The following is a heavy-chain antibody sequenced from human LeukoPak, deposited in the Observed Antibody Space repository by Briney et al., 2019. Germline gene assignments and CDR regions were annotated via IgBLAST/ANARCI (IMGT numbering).Heavy chain of an antibody. V-gene: IGHV3-23*01. CDR1: GFTFSSYA. CDR3: AREVGGSAFDI. D-gene: IGHD3-16*01. Sequence: PGGSLRLSCAASGFTFSSYAMSWVRQGSGKGLEWVSVISGSGGSTYYADSVKGRFTISRHNSKNTLYLQMNSLRAEDTAVYYCAREVGGSAFDIWGQGTMVTVSS. CDR2: ISGSGGST. J-gene: IGHJ3*02.